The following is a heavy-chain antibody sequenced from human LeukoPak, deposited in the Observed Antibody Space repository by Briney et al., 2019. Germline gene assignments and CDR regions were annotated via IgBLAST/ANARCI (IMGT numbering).Heavy chain of an antibody. Sequence: RASVKVSCKASGYTFTGYYMHWVRQAPGQGLEWMGWINPNSGGTNYAQKFQGWVTMTRDTSISTAYMELSRLRSDDTAVYYCARRDYGGNSAFFDSWGQGTLVTVSS. CDR2: INPNSGGT. CDR3: ARRDYGGNSAFFDS. V-gene: IGHV1-2*04. D-gene: IGHD4-23*01. CDR1: GYTFTGYY. J-gene: IGHJ4*02.